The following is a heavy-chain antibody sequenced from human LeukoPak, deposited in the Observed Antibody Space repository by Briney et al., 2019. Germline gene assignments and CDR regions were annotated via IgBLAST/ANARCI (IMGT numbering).Heavy chain of an antibody. V-gene: IGHV1-46*01. CDR1: GYSFTSNY. CDR3: ARDSGYSSSWYAT. J-gene: IGHJ5*02. D-gene: IGHD6-13*01. Sequence: GASVKVSCKASGYSFTSNYIHWVRQAPGQGLEWMGMIYPRDGSTSYAQKFQGRVTVTRDTSTSTVHMELSSLRSEDTAVYYCARDSGYSSSWYATWGQGTLVTVSS. CDR2: IYPRDGST.